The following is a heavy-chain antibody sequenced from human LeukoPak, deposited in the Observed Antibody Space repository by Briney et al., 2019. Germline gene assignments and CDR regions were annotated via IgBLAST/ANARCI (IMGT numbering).Heavy chain of an antibody. CDR1: GFTFSGYW. CDR3: GRARDYGSGTVNFVDI. D-gene: IGHD3-10*01. CDR2: IKQDGSGT. J-gene: IGHJ3*02. Sequence: GGSLRLSCAASGFTFSGYWMTWVRQAPGKGLEWVANIKQDGSGTYYVDSVEGRFAISRDNAKNSLYLQMNSLRAEDTAIYYCGRARDYGSGTVNFVDIWGQGTMVTVSS. V-gene: IGHV3-7*01.